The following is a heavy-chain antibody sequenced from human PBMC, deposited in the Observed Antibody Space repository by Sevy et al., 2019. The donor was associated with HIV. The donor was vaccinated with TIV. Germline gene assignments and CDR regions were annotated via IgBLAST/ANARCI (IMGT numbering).Heavy chain of an antibody. CDR3: ASIGRAVAGTAFDI. J-gene: IGHJ3*02. Sequence: GGSLRLACAASGFTFSSYAMHWVRQAPGKGLEWVAVISYDGSNKYYADSVKGRFTISRDNSKNTLYLQMNSLRAEDTAVYYCASIGRAVAGTAFDIWVQGTMVTVSS. CDR2: ISYDGSNK. CDR1: GFTFSSYA. V-gene: IGHV3-30-3*01. D-gene: IGHD6-19*01.